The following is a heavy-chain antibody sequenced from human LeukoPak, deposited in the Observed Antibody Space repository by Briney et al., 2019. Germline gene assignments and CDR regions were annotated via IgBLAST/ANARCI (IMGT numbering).Heavy chain of an antibody. V-gene: IGHV3-23*01. CDR2: ISASGGST. J-gene: IGHJ3*02. D-gene: IGHD3/OR15-3a*01. CDR3: VREGPRGLAFDI. CDR1: GFTFRSHD. Sequence: GGSLRLSCAASGFTFRSHDMSWVRQAPGKGLEWVSGISASGGSTFYADSVKGRFTIPRDNSKSTLYLQMNGLRVEDTAVYYCVREGPRGLAFDIWGQGTMVTVSS.